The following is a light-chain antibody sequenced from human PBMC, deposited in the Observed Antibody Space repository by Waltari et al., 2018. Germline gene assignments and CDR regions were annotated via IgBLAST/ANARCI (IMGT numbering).Light chain of an antibody. CDR3: ASYTYSSNVV. CDR1: SSDVGRYDS. Sequence: QSALTQPASVSGSSGQSITISCTGSSSDVGRYDSVSWYQQPPGKAPKLIIFDVRVRPSGVSNRFSGSKSGNTASLTISGLQAEDEADYYCASYTYSSNVVFGGGTKVTV. J-gene: IGLJ2*01. V-gene: IGLV2-14*03. CDR2: DVR.